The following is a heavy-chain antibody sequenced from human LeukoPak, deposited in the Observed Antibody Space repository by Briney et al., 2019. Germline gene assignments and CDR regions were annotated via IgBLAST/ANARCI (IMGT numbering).Heavy chain of an antibody. Sequence: GGSLRVSCAASGFTFSSYGMHWVRQAPAKGLEWVAFIRHDGSNKYYADSVKGRFTISRDNSKKPLYLQMNSLRAKDTAVYYCAKGAARGYSSSWYNDYWGQGTLVTVSS. CDR1: GFTFSSYG. J-gene: IGHJ4*02. CDR2: IRHDGSNK. CDR3: AKGAARGYSSSWYNDY. D-gene: IGHD6-13*01. V-gene: IGHV3-30*02.